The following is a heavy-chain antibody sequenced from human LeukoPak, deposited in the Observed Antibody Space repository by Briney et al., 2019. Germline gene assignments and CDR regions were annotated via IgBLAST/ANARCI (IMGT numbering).Heavy chain of an antibody. J-gene: IGHJ3*02. D-gene: IGHD3-16*01. CDR2: IYYSGST. Sequence: AETLSLTCTVSGGSISNYYWSWIRQPPGKGLDWIGYIYYSGSTNYNPSLKSRVTISVDTSKNQFSLKLSSVTAADTAVYYCASHVLYAFDIWGLGTMVTVSS. CDR3: ASHVLYAFDI. V-gene: IGHV4-59*01. CDR1: GGSISNYY.